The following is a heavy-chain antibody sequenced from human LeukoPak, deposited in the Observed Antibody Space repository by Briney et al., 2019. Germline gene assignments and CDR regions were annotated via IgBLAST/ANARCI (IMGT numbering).Heavy chain of an antibody. Sequence: GGSLRLSCAASGFTFSSYAMHWVRQAPGKGLEWVAVISYDGSNKYYADSVKGRFTISRDNSKNTLYLQMNSLRAEDTAVYYCARDRLGRELHNDAFDIWGQGTMVTVSS. CDR1: GFTFSSYA. J-gene: IGHJ3*02. D-gene: IGHD1-26*01. V-gene: IGHV3-30*04. CDR3: ARDRLGRELHNDAFDI. CDR2: ISYDGSNK.